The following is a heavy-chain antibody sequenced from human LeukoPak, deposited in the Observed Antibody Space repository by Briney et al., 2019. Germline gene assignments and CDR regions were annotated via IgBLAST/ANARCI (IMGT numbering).Heavy chain of an antibody. J-gene: IGHJ4*02. D-gene: IGHD2-15*01. Sequence: SETLSLTCAVYGGSFSGYYWSWIRQPPGKGLEWIGEINHSGSTNYNPSLKSRVTISLDTSKNQFSLKLSSVTAADTAVYYCAREFCSAGSCYQDYWGQGTLVTVSS. CDR3: AREFCSAGSCYQDY. CDR1: GGSFSGYY. V-gene: IGHV4-34*01. CDR2: INHSGST.